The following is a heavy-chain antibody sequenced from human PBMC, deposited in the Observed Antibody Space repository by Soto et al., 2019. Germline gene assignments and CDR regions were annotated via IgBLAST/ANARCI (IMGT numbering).Heavy chain of an antibody. Sequence: PGGSLRLSCAASGFSFSSYSMNWVRQAPGKGLEWVSSISSSSTAIFYGDSVKGRFTISRDNAKNSLYLQMNSLRAEDTAVYYCARGQTGYSSGWYFGGFDPWGQGTLVTSPQ. CDR2: ISSSSTAI. V-gene: IGHV3-21*01. D-gene: IGHD6-19*01. CDR1: GFSFSSYS. CDR3: ARGQTGYSSGWYFGGFDP. J-gene: IGHJ5*02.